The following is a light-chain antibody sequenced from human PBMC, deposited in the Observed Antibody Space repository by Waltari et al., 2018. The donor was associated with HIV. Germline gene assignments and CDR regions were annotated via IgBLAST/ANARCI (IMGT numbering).Light chain of an antibody. CDR1: QSVLSSSNNKNY. Sequence: DIVMTQSPESLAVSLGERATINCKSRQSVLSSSNNKNYLTWYQQKPGQPPKLLLFWASTRQSVVPDRFSSSGSGADFTLTIISLQAEDVAVYYCQQCYSTPYTFGHGTKLEIK. J-gene: IGKJ2*01. CDR3: QQCYSTPYT. CDR2: WAS. V-gene: IGKV4-1*01.